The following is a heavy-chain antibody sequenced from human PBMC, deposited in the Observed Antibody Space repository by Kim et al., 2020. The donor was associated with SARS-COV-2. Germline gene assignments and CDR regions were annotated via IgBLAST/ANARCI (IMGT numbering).Heavy chain of an antibody. D-gene: IGHD6-13*01. Sequence: VKGRFTISRENYKNTLYLQMGSLRAEDMAVYYCARSPMTGYSSSWYFDYWGQGTLVTVSS. CDR3: ARSPMTGYSSSWYFDY. J-gene: IGHJ4*02. V-gene: IGHV3-64*01.